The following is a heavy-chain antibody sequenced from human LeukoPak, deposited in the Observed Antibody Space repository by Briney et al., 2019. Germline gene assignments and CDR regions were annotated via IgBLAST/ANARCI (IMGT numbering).Heavy chain of an antibody. CDR1: GFTFSSYS. D-gene: IGHD1-20*01. CDR3: ARDRITGTTRVDY. V-gene: IGHV3-48*04. CDR2: ISGSSSTI. J-gene: IGHJ4*02. Sequence: PGGSLRLSCAASGFTFSSYSMNWVRQAPGKGLEWISYISGSSSTIYYADSVKGRFTISRDNAENSLYLQMNSLRAEDTAVYYCARDRITGTTRVDYWGQGTLVTVSS.